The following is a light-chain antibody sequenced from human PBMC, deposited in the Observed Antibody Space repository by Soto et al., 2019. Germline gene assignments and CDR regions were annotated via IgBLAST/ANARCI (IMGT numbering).Light chain of an antibody. CDR2: WAS. V-gene: IGKV4-1*01. J-gene: IGKJ5*01. Sequence: DIVMTESPDSLAVSLGERGTINCKSSQSVIYSANNKNCLAWYQQKPGQPPKLLIYWASTRESGVPDRFSGSGSGTDFTLTISSLQAEDVAVYYCQQYYSTPITFGQGTRLEIK. CDR1: QSVIYSANNKNC. CDR3: QQYYSTPIT.